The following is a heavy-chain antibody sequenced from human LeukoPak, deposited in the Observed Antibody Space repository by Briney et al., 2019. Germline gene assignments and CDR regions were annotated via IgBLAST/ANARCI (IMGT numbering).Heavy chain of an antibody. V-gene: IGHV3-48*01. D-gene: IGHD3-10*01. CDR3: ARVKIAGLLWFGELSDY. Sequence: GGSPRLSCAASGFTFSSYSMNWVRQAPGKGLEWVSYISSSSSTIYYADSVKGRFTISRDNAKNSLYLQMNSLRAEDTAVYYCARVKIAGLLWFGELSDYWGQGTLVTVSS. CDR1: GFTFSSYS. J-gene: IGHJ4*02. CDR2: ISSSSSTI.